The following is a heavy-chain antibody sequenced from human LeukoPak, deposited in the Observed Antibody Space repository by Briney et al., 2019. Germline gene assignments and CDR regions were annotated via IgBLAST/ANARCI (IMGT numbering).Heavy chain of an antibody. V-gene: IGHV1-18*01. CDR3: ARDGTSTDDY. D-gene: IGHD2-2*01. Sequence: ASVKVSCKTSGYTFSNFGINWVRQAPGQGLEWMGWISGNNDNPNYGQKFQGRFTVTTDSSTSTAYMELRDLRFDDTAVYYCARDGTSTDDYWGQGTLVTVSS. CDR1: GYTFSNFG. CDR2: ISGNNDNP. J-gene: IGHJ4*02.